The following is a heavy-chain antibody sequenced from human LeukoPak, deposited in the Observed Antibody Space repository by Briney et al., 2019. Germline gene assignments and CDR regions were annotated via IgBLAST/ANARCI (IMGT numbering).Heavy chain of an antibody. D-gene: IGHD6-6*01. J-gene: IGHJ6*02. V-gene: IGHV1-8*01. CDR3: ARGRPKRQGYYYGMDV. CDR2: MNPNSGNT. Sequence: ASVKVSCKASGYTFTSYDINWVRQATGQGLEWMGWMNPNSGNTGYAQKFQGRVTMTRNTSISTAYMELSSPRSEDTAVYYCARGRPKRQGYYYGMDVWGQGTTVTVSS. CDR1: GYTFTSYD.